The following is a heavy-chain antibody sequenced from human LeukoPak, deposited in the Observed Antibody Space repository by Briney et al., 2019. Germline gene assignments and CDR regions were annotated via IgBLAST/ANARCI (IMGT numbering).Heavy chain of an antibody. D-gene: IGHD3-16*01. CDR2: IWYDGSNK. CDR3: ARDGAGESFDI. V-gene: IGHV3-33*01. CDR1: GFTFSSYS. Sequence: PGGSLRLSCAASGFTFSSYSMHWVRQAPGKGLEWVAIIWYDGSNKYCADSVKGRFTISRDNSKNTLYVQMDSLRAEDTAVYYCARDGAGESFDIWGQGTMVTVSS. J-gene: IGHJ3*02.